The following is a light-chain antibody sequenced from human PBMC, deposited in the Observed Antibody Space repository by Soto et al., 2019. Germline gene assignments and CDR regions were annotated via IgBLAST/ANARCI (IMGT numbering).Light chain of an antibody. CDR2: DVS. J-gene: IGLJ1*01. CDR1: SSDVGGYNY. Sequence: QSVLTQPASVSGSPGQSITISCTVTSSDVGGYNYVSWYQQHPGKAPKLMIYDVSNRPSGVSNRFSGSKSGNTASLTISGLQAEDEADYYCSSYTSSSTLLYVFGTGTQLTVL. CDR3: SSYTSSSTLLYV. V-gene: IGLV2-14*01.